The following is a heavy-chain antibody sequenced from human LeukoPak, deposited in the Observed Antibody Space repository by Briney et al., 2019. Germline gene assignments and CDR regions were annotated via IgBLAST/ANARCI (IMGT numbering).Heavy chain of an antibody. J-gene: IGHJ3*02. CDR3: AKQYSSGLDAFDI. CDR2: IYYSGST. CDR1: GGSISSYY. V-gene: IGHV4-59*08. D-gene: IGHD6-19*01. Sequence: SETLSLTCTVSGGSISSYYWRWIRQPPGKGLEWIGYIYYSGSTNYKPSLKSRVTISVATSKNQFSLKPSSVTAADTAVYYCAKQYSSGLDAFDIWGQGTMVTVSS.